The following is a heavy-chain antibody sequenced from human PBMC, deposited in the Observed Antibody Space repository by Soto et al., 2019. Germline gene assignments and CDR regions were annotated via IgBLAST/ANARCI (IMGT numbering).Heavy chain of an antibody. D-gene: IGHD5-12*01. CDR2: IYYSGST. CDR1: GGSISSYY. J-gene: IGHJ4*02. CDR3: ARSRYSGYDSVDY. Sequence: SETLSLTCTVSGGSISSYYWSWIRHPPGKGLEWIGFIYYSGSTNYNPSLKSRVTISVDTSENQFSLKLSSVTAADTAVYYCARSRYSGYDSVDYWGQGTLVTVSS. V-gene: IGHV4-59*01.